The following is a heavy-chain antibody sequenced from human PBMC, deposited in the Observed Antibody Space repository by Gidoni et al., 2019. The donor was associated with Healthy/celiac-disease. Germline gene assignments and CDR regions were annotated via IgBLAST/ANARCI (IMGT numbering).Heavy chain of an antibody. CDR1: GYTFTSYY. D-gene: IGHD5-18*01. V-gene: IGHV1-46*01. Sequence: QVQLVQSGAEVKKPGASVKVSCKASGYTFTSYYMHWVRQALGQGLEWMGIINPSGGSTSYAQKFQGRFTMNRDTSTSTDYMELSSLRSEDTAVYYCARVPYIGQNAFDIWGQGTMVTVSS. CDR2: INPSGGST. J-gene: IGHJ3*02. CDR3: ARVPYIGQNAFDI.